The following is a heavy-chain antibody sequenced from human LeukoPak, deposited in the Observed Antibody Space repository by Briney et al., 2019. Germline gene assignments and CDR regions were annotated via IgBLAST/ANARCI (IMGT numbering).Heavy chain of an antibody. J-gene: IGHJ4*02. CDR2: ISGDGSIT. V-gene: IGHV3-74*01. CDR3: SRARGYLDY. Sequence: GSLRLSCAASGFTFGSYWMHWVRQAPGKGLVWVSRISGDGSITDYADSVKGRFTISRDNAKNTVFLQMNSLRAEDTALYYCSRARGYLDYWGQGALVTVSS. D-gene: IGHD3-22*01. CDR1: GFTFGSYW.